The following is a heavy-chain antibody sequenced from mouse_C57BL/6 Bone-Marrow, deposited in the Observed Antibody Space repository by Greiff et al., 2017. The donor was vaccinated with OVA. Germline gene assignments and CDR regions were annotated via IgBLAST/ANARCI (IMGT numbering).Heavy chain of an antibody. CDR3: AREAPYYAMDY. Sequence: QVQLQQSGAELARPGASVKMSCKASGYTFTSYTMHWVKQRPEQGLEWIGYINPSSGYTKYNQKFKDKATLTADKSSSTAYMQLSSLTSEDSAVYYCAREAPYYAMDYWGQGTSVTVSS. CDR1: GYTFTSYT. J-gene: IGHJ4*01. CDR2: INPSSGYT. V-gene: IGHV1-4*01.